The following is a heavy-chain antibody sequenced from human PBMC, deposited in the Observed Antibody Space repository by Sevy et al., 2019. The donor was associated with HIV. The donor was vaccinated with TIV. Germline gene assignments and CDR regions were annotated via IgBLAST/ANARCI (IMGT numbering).Heavy chain of an antibody. CDR3: AKDLYYDNSVFDY. Sequence: GGSLRLSCVASEFRLNNYAMNWVRQAPGKGLEWVSGISGSGGSSYYADSVKGRFTISRDNSKNTLYLQMNSLRAEDTTMYYCAKDLYYDNSVFDYWGQGILVTVSS. J-gene: IGHJ4*02. D-gene: IGHD3-22*01. V-gene: IGHV3-23*01. CDR1: EFRLNNYA. CDR2: ISGSGGSS.